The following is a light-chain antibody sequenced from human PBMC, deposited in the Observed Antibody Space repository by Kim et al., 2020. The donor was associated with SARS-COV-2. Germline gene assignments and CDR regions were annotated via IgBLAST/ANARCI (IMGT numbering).Light chain of an antibody. Sequence: SYEPTQPPSVSVAPGKTARITCGGNNIGSKSVHWYQQKPGQAPVLVIYYDSDRPSGIPERFSGSNSGNTATLTISRVEAGDEADYYCQVWDSSSDHVVFG. CDR2: YDS. CDR1: NIGSKS. J-gene: IGLJ2*01. CDR3: QVWDSSSDHVV. V-gene: IGLV3-21*04.